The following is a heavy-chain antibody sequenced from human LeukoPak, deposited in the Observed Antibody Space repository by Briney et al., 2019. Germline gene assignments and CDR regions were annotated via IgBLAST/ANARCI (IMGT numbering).Heavy chain of an antibody. CDR2: ISYDGSNK. V-gene: IGHV3-30*03. CDR3: AGYNNFDY. J-gene: IGHJ4*02. CDR1: GFTFSSYG. Sequence: PGGSLRPSCAASGFTFSSYGMHWVRQAPGKGLEWVAVISYDGSNKYYADSVKGRFTISRDNSKNTLYLQMNSLRAEDTAVYYCAGYNNFDYWGQGTLVTVSS. D-gene: IGHD6-25*01.